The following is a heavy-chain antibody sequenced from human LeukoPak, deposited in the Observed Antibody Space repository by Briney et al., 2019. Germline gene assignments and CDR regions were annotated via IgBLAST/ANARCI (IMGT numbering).Heavy chain of an antibody. V-gene: IGHV1-18*01. J-gene: IGHJ1*01. D-gene: IGHD3-9*01. CDR3: ARLPQYGYDILTGYYESEYFQH. CDR2: ISAYNGNT. CDR1: GYTFTSYG. Sequence: GASVKVSCKASGYTFTSYGISWVRQAPGQGLEWMGWISAYNGNTNYAQKLQGRVTMTTDTSTSTAYMELRSLRSDDTAVYYCARLPQYGYDILTGYYESEYFQHWGQGTLVTVSS.